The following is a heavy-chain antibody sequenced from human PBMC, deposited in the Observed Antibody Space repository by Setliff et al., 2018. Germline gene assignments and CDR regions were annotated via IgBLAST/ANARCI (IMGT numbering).Heavy chain of an antibody. J-gene: IGHJ3*02. V-gene: IGHV4-4*07. D-gene: IGHD3-10*01. Sequence: SETLSLTCTVSGGSIINSYYWSWIRQPAGKGLEWIGRISTSGNTNYNPSLKSRVTVSLDTSKNQFSLKLNSVTAADTAVYYCARRWNFGPYGSGIHDAFDMWGQGTMVTVSS. CDR3: ARRWNFGPYGSGIHDAFDM. CDR1: GGSIINSYY. CDR2: ISTSGNT.